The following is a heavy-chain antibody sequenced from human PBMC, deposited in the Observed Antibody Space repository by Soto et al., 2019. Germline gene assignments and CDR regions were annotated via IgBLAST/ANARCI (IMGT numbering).Heavy chain of an antibody. J-gene: IGHJ2*01. D-gene: IGHD4-17*01. CDR1: GFTFSSYW. V-gene: IGHV3-21*01. CDR3: ARDLTTVHWYFDL. CDR2: ISSSSSYI. Sequence: GGSLRLSCAASGFTFSSYWMHWVRQAPGKGLEWVSSISSSSSYIYYADSVKGRFTISRDNAKNSLYLQMNSLRAEDTAVYYCARDLTTVHWYFDLWGRGTLVTVSS.